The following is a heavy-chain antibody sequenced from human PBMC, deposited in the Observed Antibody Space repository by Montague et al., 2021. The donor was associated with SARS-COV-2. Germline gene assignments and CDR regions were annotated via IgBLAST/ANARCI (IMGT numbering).Heavy chain of an antibody. CDR2: VYITGST. V-gene: IGHV4-61*02. CDR1: GGSFSSRSYY. CDR3: ARVMWGEAARGTFYYGMDV. Sequence: TLSLTCTVSGGSFSSRSYYWSWIRQSAGKGLEFLGRVYITGSTNYNPSLESRVTTSIDTSKNQFSLKLSSVTAADTAVYYCARVMWGEAARGTFYYGMDVRGQGTTVTVSS. D-gene: IGHD6-13*01. J-gene: IGHJ6*02.